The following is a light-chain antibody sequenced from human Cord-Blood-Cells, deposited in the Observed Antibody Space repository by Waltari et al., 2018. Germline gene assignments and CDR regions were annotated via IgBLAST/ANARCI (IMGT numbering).Light chain of an antibody. J-gene: IGKJ2*01. CDR1: QSVSSN. V-gene: IGKV3-15*01. CDR2: GAS. CDR3: QQYNNWPPYT. Sequence: EIVMTQSPATLSVSPGERATLSCRASQSVSSNLAWYQQKPGQAPRLRIYGASTRATGMRARVSGSGSGIEFTLTISSLQPEDYAVYYCQQYNNWPPYTFGQGTKLEIK.